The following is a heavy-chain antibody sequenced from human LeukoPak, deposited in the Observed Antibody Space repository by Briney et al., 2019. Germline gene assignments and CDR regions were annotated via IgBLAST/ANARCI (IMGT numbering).Heavy chain of an antibody. CDR2: IYYSGRT. J-gene: IGHJ3*02. CDR1: GDSISDYY. CDR3: ARDFRGSVDAFDI. Sequence: SVTLSLTCTVSGDSISDYYWNWMRQPPGKGLEWIGYIYYSGRTNYNPSLKSRVPISVDTSKNQFSLKLSSVTAADTAVYYCARDFRGSVDAFDIWGQGTMVAVSS. V-gene: IGHV4-59*01.